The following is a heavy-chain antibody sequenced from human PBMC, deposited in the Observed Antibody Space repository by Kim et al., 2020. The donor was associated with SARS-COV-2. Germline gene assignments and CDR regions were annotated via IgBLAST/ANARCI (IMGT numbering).Heavy chain of an antibody. Sequence: YADSVKGRFTISRDNSKNTLYLQMNSLRAEDTAVYYCAKVLAVAGEPGDYWGQGTLVTVSS. CDR3: AKVLAVAGEPGDY. J-gene: IGHJ4*02. D-gene: IGHD6-19*01. V-gene: IGHV3-30*02.